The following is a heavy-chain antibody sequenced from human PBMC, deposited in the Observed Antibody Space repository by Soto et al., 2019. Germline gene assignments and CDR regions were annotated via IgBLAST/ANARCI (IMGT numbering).Heavy chain of an antibody. V-gene: IGHV1-18*01. CDR2: ISTYNGNT. D-gene: IGHD2-2*01. CDR1: GYTFTSYG. CDR3: ARIVYVLVPAASFDQADYYYYYGMDV. J-gene: IGHJ6*02. Sequence: ASMKVSCKASGYTFTSYGISWVRQAPGQGLEWMGWISTYNGNTNYAQKLQGRVTMTTDTSTSTAYMELRSLRSDDTAVYYCARIVYVLVPAASFDQADYYYYYGMDVWGQGTTVTVSS.